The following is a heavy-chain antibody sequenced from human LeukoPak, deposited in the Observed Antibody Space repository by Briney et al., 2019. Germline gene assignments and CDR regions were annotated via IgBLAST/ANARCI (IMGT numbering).Heavy chain of an antibody. Sequence: ASVTVSCKASGYTFTSYDMNWVRQATGQGLEGMGWMNPNSGNTGYAQKFQGRVTMTRNTSISTAYMELSSLRPEDTAVYYCASGKEEWLRSPSGMDVWGQGTTVTVSS. CDR2: MNPNSGNT. D-gene: IGHD5-12*01. CDR1: GYTFTSYD. V-gene: IGHV1-8*01. J-gene: IGHJ6*02. CDR3: ASGKEEWLRSPSGMDV.